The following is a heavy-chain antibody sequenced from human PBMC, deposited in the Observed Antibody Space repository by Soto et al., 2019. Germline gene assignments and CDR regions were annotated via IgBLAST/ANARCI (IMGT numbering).Heavy chain of an antibody. Sequence: GGSLRLSCAPSGFTFSDYYMSWIRQTPGKGLEWVSYISSSGTTIYYADSVKGRFTISRDNAKSSLYLQMNSLRAEDTAVYYCARGGQQQLILGYYYYAMDVWGQGTTVTAP. CDR2: ISSSGTTI. CDR1: GFTFSDYY. CDR3: ARGGQQQLILGYYYYAMDV. D-gene: IGHD6-13*01. V-gene: IGHV3-11*01. J-gene: IGHJ6*02.